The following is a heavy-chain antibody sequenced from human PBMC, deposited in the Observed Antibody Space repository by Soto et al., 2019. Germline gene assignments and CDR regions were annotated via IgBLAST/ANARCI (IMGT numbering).Heavy chain of an antibody. V-gene: IGHV4-59*01. CDR2: IHYSGTT. Sequence: TLSLTCTVSGGSMRNYFWTWIRQPPGKGPEWIGYIHYSGTTSFFPSYNPSLRSRVTISEDTSKNQFSLKLLSVTTADTAVYFCAAGEASSRNLAPYYLDFWGQGTLVTVSS. J-gene: IGHJ4*02. CDR1: GGSMRNYF. D-gene: IGHD6-13*01. CDR3: AAGEASSRNLAPYYLDF.